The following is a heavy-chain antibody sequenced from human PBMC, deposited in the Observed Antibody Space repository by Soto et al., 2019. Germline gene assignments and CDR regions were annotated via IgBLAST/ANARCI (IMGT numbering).Heavy chain of an antibody. D-gene: IGHD1-26*01. CDR3: AKEGRVSGSYYIAGSYYFDY. J-gene: IGHJ4*02. Sequence: QVQLVESGGGVVQPGRSLRLSCVASGFTFSSYGMHWVRQAPGKGLEWVAIISYDGSKTYYADSVKGRFTISRDNSKNALYLQKNSLRAADTSVYYCAKEGRVSGSYYIAGSYYFDYWGQGTLVTVSS. V-gene: IGHV3-30*18. CDR2: ISYDGSKT. CDR1: GFTFSSYG.